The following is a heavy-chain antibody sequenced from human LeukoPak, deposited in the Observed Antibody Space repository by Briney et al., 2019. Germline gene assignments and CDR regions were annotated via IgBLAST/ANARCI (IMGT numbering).Heavy chain of an antibody. J-gene: IGHJ6*02. CDR2: IIPILGIA. D-gene: IGHD3-22*01. CDR3: ARDLARAGYYETAYYYYGMDV. V-gene: IGHV1-69*04. CDR1: GGTFSSCT. Sequence: SVKVSCKASGGTFSSCTISWVRQAPGQGLEWMGRIIPILGIANYAQKFQGRVTITADKSTSTAYMELSSLRSEDTAVYYCARDLARAGYYETAYYYYGMDVWGQGTTVTVSS.